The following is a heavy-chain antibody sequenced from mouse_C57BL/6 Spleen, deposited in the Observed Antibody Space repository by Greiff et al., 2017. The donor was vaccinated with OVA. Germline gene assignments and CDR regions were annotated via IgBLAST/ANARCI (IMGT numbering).Heavy chain of an antibody. CDR3: ARWGYYGSSYDWYFDV. CDR1: GYTFTSYD. CDR2: IYPRDGST. J-gene: IGHJ1*03. D-gene: IGHD1-1*01. V-gene: IGHV1-85*01. Sequence: QVQLKESGPELVKPGASVKLSCKASGYTFTSYDINWVKQRPGQGLEWIGWIYPRDGSTKYNEKFKGKATLTVDTSSSTAYMELHSLTSEDSAVYCCARWGYYGSSYDWYFDVWGTGTTVTVSS.